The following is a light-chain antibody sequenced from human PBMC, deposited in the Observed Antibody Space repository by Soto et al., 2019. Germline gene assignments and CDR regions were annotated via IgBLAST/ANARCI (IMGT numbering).Light chain of an antibody. CDR1: QRITTY. J-gene: IGKJ1*01. CDR2: AAT. Sequence: DIQMTPSPSSLSASVGDRVTITCRASQRITTYLNWYQQRPGKAPSLLIYAATYLRSGVPSRFSGSGSGTEFTLTIDGLQPDDFATYFCHQIHTTPWTFGQGTKVDIK. V-gene: IGKV1-39*01. CDR3: HQIHTTPWT.